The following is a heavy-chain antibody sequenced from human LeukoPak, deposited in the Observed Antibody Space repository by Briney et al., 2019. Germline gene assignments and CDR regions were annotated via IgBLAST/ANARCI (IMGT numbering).Heavy chain of an antibody. Sequence: KASETLSLTCTVSGGSISSGGYYWSWIRQHPGKGLEWIGYIYYSGSTYYNPSLKSRVTISVDTSKNQFSLKLSSVTAADTAVYYCASQHQPAYSGSYPAAFDIWGQGTMVTVSS. J-gene: IGHJ3*02. D-gene: IGHD1-26*01. CDR1: GGSISSGGYY. V-gene: IGHV4-31*03. CDR2: IYYSGST. CDR3: ASQHQPAYSGSYPAAFDI.